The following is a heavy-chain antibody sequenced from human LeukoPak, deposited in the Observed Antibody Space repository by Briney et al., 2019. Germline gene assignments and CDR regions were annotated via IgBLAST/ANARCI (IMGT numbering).Heavy chain of an antibody. CDR2: ISGSGGGT. J-gene: IGHJ4*02. CDR3: AKRGVVIRVILVGFHKEAYYFDS. V-gene: IGHV3-23*01. CDR1: GITLSNYA. D-gene: IGHD3-22*01. Sequence: GGSLRLSCAVSGITLSNYAMSWVRQAPGKGLEWVAGISGSGGGTHYADSVKGRFTISRDDPKSTLYLQMNNLRAGDTAVYFCAKRGVVIRVILVGFHKEAYYFDSWGQGALVTVSS.